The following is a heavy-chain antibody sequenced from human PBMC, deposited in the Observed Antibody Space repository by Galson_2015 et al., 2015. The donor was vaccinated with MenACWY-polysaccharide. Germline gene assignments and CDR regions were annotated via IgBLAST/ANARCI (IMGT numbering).Heavy chain of an antibody. V-gene: IGHV1-8*01. D-gene: IGHD2-21*01. Sequence: SVKVSCKASGYKFTSYDINWVRQATGQGLEWMGWMNPNSGNTGYAQKFQGRVTMTSSSAMTTAYMELSSLRSEDTAVYYCARIIARKYTFADSWGQGTLVTVSS. J-gene: IGHJ4*02. CDR3: ARIIARKYTFADS. CDR2: MNPNSGNT. CDR1: GYKFTSYD.